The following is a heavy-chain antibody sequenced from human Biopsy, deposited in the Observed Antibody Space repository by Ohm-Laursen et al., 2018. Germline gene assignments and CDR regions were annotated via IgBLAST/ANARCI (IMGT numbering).Heavy chain of an antibody. Sequence: SSVKVSCKASGGAFTNYAINWVRQAPGHGLEWMGGIITVSETAGYAERFQGRVTITADVTTTTAYMDLSGLRSEDTAAYYCVAYPSSGFFENNDDFAMDVWGQGTTVMVSS. CDR3: VAYPSSGFFENNDDFAMDV. CDR1: GGAFTNYA. D-gene: IGHD6-19*01. V-gene: IGHV1-69*01. CDR2: IITVSETA. J-gene: IGHJ6*02.